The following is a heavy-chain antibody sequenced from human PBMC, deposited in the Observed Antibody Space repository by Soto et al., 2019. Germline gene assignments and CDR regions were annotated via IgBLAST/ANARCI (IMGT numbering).Heavy chain of an antibody. CDR1: GGSISSGGYY. CDR2: IYYSGST. CDR3: ARDLKNGRWYFDL. D-gene: IGHD2-8*01. J-gene: IGHJ2*01. V-gene: IGHV4-31*03. Sequence: QVQLQESGPGLVKPSQTLSLTCTVSGGSISSGGYYWSWIRQHPGKGLEWIGYIYYSGSTYYNPSLQSRLTVSLDTSKNQFSLKLSSMTAADSAVYYCARDLKNGRWYFDLWGRGTLVTVSS.